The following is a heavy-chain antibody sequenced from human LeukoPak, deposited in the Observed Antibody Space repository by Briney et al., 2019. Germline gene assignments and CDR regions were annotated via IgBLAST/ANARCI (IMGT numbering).Heavy chain of an antibody. V-gene: IGHV5-10-1*01. D-gene: IGHD3-22*01. CDR3: ARLPTYYYDSSGYYYDY. J-gene: IGHJ4*02. CDR2: IDPSDSYT. CDR1: GYSFTSYW. Sequence: GESLKISCKGSGYSFTSYWISWVRQMPGKGLEWMGRIDPSDSYTNYSPSFQGHVTISADKSISTACLQWSSLKASDTAMYYCARLPTYYYDSSGYYYDYWGQGTLVTVSS.